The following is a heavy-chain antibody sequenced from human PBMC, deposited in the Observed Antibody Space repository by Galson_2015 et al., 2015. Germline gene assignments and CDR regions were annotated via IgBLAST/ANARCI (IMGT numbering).Heavy chain of an antibody. CDR2: IIPIFGTA. Sequence: SVKVSCKASGGTFSSYAISWVRQAPGQGLEWMGGIIPIFGTANYAQKFQGRVTITADESTSTAYMELSSLRSEDTAVYYCARADPRCSSTSCRAGLFDYWGQGTLVPVSS. CDR1: GGTFSSYA. CDR3: ARADPRCSSTSCRAGLFDY. V-gene: IGHV1-69*13. D-gene: IGHD2-2*01. J-gene: IGHJ4*02.